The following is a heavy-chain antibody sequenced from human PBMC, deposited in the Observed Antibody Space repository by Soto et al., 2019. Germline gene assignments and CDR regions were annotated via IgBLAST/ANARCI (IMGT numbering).Heavy chain of an antibody. D-gene: IGHD6-13*01. CDR1: RCRVGVYA. CDR2: VRSKAYGGTT. J-gene: IGHJ6*02. Sequence: GGSLGICCASCRCRVGVYAMSWFRKAPGKGMEWVGVVRSKAYGGTTDYAASVKGRFDISRDDSKSIAYLQMNSVTTEDTAVYFCARYTYTSRYSYYGMDVWGHGTTVTVSS. V-gene: IGHV3-49*03. CDR3: ARYTYTSRYSYYGMDV.